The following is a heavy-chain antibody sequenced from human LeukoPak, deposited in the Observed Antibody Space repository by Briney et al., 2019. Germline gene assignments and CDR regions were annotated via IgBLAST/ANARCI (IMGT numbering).Heavy chain of an antibody. D-gene: IGHD3-10*01. CDR1: GGSISSYY. V-gene: IGHV4-59*08. CDR2: IYYSGST. Sequence: SETLSLTCTVSGGSISSYYWSWIRQPPGKGLEWIGYIYYSGSTNYNPSLKSRVTISVDTSKNQFSLKLSSVTAADTAVYYCARAWGYYYGSGPFDPWGQGTLVTVSS. J-gene: IGHJ5*02. CDR3: ARAWGYYYGSGPFDP.